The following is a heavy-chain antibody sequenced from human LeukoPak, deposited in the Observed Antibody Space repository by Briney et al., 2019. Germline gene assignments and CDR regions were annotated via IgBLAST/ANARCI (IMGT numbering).Heavy chain of an antibody. J-gene: IGHJ4*02. V-gene: IGHV3-21*01. CDR2: ISSTSSYI. CDR1: GFSFSTYS. CDR3: AKVRGSGWYED. D-gene: IGHD6-19*01. Sequence: KSGGSLRLSCAASGFSFSTYSMNWVRQAPGKGLEWVSSISSTSSYIYYADSLKGRFTISRDNSKNTLYLQMNSLRAEDTAVYYCAKVRGSGWYEDWGQGTLVTVSS.